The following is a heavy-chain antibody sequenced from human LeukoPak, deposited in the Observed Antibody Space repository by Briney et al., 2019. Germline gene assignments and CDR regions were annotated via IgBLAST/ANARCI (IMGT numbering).Heavy chain of an antibody. J-gene: IGHJ3*02. CDR3: ARAHDYAFDI. CDR2: ISYDGSNK. D-gene: IGHD2-21*02. Sequence: PGGSLRLSCAASGFTVSSNYMSWVRQAPGKGLEWVAVISYDGSNKYYADSVKGRFTISRDNSKNTLYLQMNSLRAEDTAVYYCARAHDYAFDIWGQGTMVTVSS. CDR1: GFTVSSNY. V-gene: IGHV3-30-3*01.